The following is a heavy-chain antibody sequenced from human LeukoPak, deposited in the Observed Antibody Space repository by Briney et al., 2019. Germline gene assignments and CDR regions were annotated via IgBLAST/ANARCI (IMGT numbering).Heavy chain of an antibody. CDR3: AKDREGTTFDN. CDR1: GFTFSSYS. CDR2: ISSGSRTI. J-gene: IGHJ4*02. V-gene: IGHV3-48*01. D-gene: IGHD1-7*01. Sequence: GGSLRLSCAASGFTFSSYSMNWVRQAPGKGLEWVSYISSGSRTIYYADSVKGRFTISRDNSKNTVYLQMNSLRAEDTAVYYCAKDREGTTFDNWGQGTLVTVSS.